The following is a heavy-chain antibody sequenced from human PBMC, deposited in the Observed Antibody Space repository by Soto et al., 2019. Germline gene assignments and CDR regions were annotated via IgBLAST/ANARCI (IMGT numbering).Heavy chain of an antibody. CDR2: ISNTGNT. CDR1: GAFISSYF. Sequence: QVQLQESGPGLVKPSETLTLTCTVSGAFISSYFWSWIRQAPGKGLEWIGEISNTGNTKYIPSLNGRVTISVDTSKNQFSLKLSSVTAADTALYYCAGSTLSPGGWDYWGQGTLATVSS. J-gene: IGHJ4*02. V-gene: IGHV4-59*01. CDR3: AGSTLSPGGWDY. D-gene: IGHD2-8*02.